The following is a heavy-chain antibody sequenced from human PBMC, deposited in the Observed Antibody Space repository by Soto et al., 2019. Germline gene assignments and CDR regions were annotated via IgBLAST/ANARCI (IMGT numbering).Heavy chain of an antibody. CDR1: GFTFSSYA. D-gene: IGHD2-15*01. J-gene: IGHJ6*02. CDR3: AKSGQGGYYYYGMDV. V-gene: IGHV3-23*01. CDR2: ISGSGGST. Sequence: GGSLRLSCAASGFTFSSYAMSWVRQAPGKGLEWVSAISGSGGSTYYADSVKGRFTISRDNSENTLYLQMNSLRAEDTAVYYCAKSGQGGYYYYGMDVWGQGTTVTVSS.